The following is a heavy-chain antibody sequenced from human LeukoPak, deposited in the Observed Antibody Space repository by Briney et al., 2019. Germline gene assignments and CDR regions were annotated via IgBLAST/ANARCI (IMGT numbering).Heavy chain of an antibody. CDR1: GYTFSSHA. D-gene: IGHD6-6*01. J-gene: IGHJ3*02. CDR3: ARDLVSAGFDI. CDR2: INTNTGIP. Sequence: GASVKVSCKAFGYTFSSHAMNWMRQAPGQGLELMGWINTNTGIPTYAQGFAGRFVFSLDTSVTTAYLQITSLKAEDTAVYYCARDLVSAGFDIWGQGTMVTVSS. V-gene: IGHV7-4-1*02.